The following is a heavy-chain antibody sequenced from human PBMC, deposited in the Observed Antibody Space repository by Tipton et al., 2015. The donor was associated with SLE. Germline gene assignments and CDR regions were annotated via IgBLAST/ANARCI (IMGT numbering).Heavy chain of an antibody. Sequence: TLSLTCAVYGGSFSGYYWSWIRQPPGKGLEWIGRIYTSGSTNYNPSLRSRVTISVDTSKNQFSLKLSSVTAADTAVYYCAGEVGDDAFDIWGQGTMVTVSS. V-gene: IGHV4-59*10. CDR3: AGEVGDDAFDI. CDR2: IYTSGST. D-gene: IGHD1-26*01. CDR1: GGSFSGYY. J-gene: IGHJ3*02.